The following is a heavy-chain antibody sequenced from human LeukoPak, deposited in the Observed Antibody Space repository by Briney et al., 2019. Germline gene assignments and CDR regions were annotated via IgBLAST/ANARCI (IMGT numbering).Heavy chain of an antibody. Sequence: GGSLRLSCAASGFTFSSYAMHWVRQAPGKGLEWVAVISYDGSNKYYADSVKGRFTISRDNFKNTLYLQMNSLRAEDTAVYYCARARVGSYGPFYVWGQGTTVTVSS. J-gene: IGHJ6*02. CDR2: ISYDGSNK. V-gene: IGHV3-30*04. CDR1: GFTFSSYA. CDR3: ARARVGSYGPFYV. D-gene: IGHD5-18*01.